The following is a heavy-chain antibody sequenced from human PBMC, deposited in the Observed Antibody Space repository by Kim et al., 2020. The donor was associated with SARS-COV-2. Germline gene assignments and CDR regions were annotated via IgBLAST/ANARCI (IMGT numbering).Heavy chain of an antibody. J-gene: IGHJ3*02. Sequence: GGSLRLSCAASRFTFSNYAMHWVRQAPGKGLEWVAVISYDGSNKYYADSVKGRFTISRDNSKNALYLQMNSLRAEDTAVYYCARPYYDYVWGSYQHNAFDIWGQGTMVTVSS. CDR2: ISYDGSNK. V-gene: IGHV3-30*04. D-gene: IGHD3-16*01. CDR1: RFTFSNYA. CDR3: ARPYYDYVWGSYQHNAFDI.